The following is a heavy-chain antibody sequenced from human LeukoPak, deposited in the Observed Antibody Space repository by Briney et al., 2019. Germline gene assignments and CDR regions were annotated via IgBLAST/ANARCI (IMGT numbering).Heavy chain of an antibody. CDR2: ISSSGSTI. D-gene: IGHD3-10*01. CDR3: ARSAHSGLFDY. CDR1: GFTFSSYE. V-gene: IGHV3-48*03. Sequence: PGGSLRLSCAASGFTFSSYEMTWVRQAPGKGLEWVSYISSSGSTIYYADSLKGRFTISRDNAKNSMYLQMNSLRAEDTAVYYCARSAHSGLFDYWGQGTLVTVSS. J-gene: IGHJ4*02.